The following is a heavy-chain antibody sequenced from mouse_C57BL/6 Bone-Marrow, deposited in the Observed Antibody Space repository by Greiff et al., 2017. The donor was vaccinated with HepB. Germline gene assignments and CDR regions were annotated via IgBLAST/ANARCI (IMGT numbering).Heavy chain of an antibody. CDR3: ARDRGYWDVGY. J-gene: IGHJ2*01. CDR1: GFTFSSYA. Sequence: EVKLMESGGGLVKPGGSLKLSCAASGFTFSSYAMSWVRQTPEKRLEWVATISDGGSYTYYPDNVKGRFTISRDNAKNNIYLQMSHLTSEDTAMYYWARDRGYWDVGYWGQGNTLTVSS. CDR2: ISDGGSYT. V-gene: IGHV5-4*01. D-gene: IGHD4-1*01.